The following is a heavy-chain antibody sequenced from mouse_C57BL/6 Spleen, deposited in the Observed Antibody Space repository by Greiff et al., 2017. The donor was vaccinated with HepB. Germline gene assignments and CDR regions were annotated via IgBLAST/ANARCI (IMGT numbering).Heavy chain of an antibody. J-gene: IGHJ1*03. V-gene: IGHV1-61*01. D-gene: IGHD1-1*01. CDR2: IYPSDSET. CDR3: ASGTYGSSYGYFDV. CDR1: GYTFTSYW. Sequence: QVQLQQPGAELVRPGSSVKLSCKASGYTFTSYWMDWVKQRPGQGLEWIGNIYPSDSETHYNQKFKDKATLTVDKSSSTAYMQLSSLTSEDSAVYYCASGTYGSSYGYFDVWGTGTTVTVSS.